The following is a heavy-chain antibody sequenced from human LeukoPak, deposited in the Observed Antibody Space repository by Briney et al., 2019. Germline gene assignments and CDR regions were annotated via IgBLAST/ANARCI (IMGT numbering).Heavy chain of an antibody. CDR1: GGSISSSSYY. V-gene: IGHV4-39*01. Sequence: PSETLSLTCTASGGSISSSSYYWGWIRQPPGKGLEWIGSIYYSGSTYYNPSLKSGVTIYVDTSKNQFSLKLSSVTAADTAVYYCARGRRDGYNLEYFDKWGQGTLVTVSS. J-gene: IGHJ4*02. D-gene: IGHD5-24*01. CDR3: ARGRRDGYNLEYFDK. CDR2: IYYSGST.